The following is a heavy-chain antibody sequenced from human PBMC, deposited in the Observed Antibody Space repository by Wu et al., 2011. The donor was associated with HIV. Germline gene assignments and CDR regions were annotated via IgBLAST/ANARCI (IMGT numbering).Heavy chain of an antibody. CDR3: VREIFGSFDP. CDR1: DYSFSDYY. V-gene: IGHV1-69-2*01. J-gene: IGHJ5*02. Sequence: EVHLVQSGPEVKRPGTTLQISCKVSDYSFSDYYIHWIKEAPGGGLEWVGLVLPEDGETIYGDKFQGRVTIAADTSIDTAYMQFSSLRSEDTAVYYCVREIFGSFDPWGQGLRSPS. D-gene: IGHD3-10*01. CDR2: VLPEDGET.